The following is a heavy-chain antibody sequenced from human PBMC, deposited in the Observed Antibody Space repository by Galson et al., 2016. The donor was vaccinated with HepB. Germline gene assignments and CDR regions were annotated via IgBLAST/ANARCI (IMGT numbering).Heavy chain of an antibody. CDR3: ARTVRGVPFHHLVSPYYFDY. V-gene: IGHV3-15*01. J-gene: IGHJ4*02. Sequence: LRLSCAASGFTFTNAWMSWVRQAPGKGLEWVGRIKSQDAGATSDYGAPVKGRFTISKDTSKNQVVLTMTKMDPVDTATYYCARTVRGVPFHHLVSPYYFDYWGQGTLVTVSS. D-gene: IGHD3-10*01. CDR2: IKSQDAGATS. CDR1: GFTFTNAW.